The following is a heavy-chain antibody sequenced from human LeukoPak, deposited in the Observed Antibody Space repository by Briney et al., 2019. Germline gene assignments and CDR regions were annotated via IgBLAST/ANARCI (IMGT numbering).Heavy chain of an antibody. J-gene: IGHJ4*02. V-gene: IGHV3-23*01. CDR1: GFTFSSYA. CDR3: AKDMEDIVGGYFDD. Sequence: GGSLRLSCAASGFTFSSYAMSWVRQAPGKGLEWVSAITGSGDSTYYADSVKGRFTISRDNSKNTLYLQMNSLRAEDTAVYYCAKDMEDIVGGYFDDWGQGTLVTVSS. D-gene: IGHD2-15*01. CDR2: ITGSGDST.